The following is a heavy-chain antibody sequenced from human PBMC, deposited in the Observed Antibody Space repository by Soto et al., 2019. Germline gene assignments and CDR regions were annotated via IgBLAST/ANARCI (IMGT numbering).Heavy chain of an antibody. CDR1: GGSISSGGYY. Sequence: QVQLQESGPGLVKPSQTLSLTCTVSGGSISSGGYYWSWIRQHPGKGLEWIGYIYYSGSTYYNPSLKCGVXXSXDXXRNQFSLKLSSVTAADTAVYYCAATVTDRPYYFDYWGQGTLVTVSS. V-gene: IGHV4-31*03. CDR3: AATVTDRPYYFDY. D-gene: IGHD4-17*01. J-gene: IGHJ4*02. CDR2: IYYSGST.